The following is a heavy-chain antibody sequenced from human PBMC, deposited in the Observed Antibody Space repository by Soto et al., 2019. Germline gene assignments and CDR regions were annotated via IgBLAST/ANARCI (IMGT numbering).Heavy chain of an antibody. CDR3: GREVDDYGGY. J-gene: IGHJ4*02. CDR2: IYYSGGT. Sequence: QVQLQESGPGLVKPSQTLSLTCTVSGGSISSGGYYWSWIRPHPGMGLEWIGYIYYSGGTYYNPYLKSRVTISVDTSKSQFSLKLSSVTAADTAVYYCGREVDDYGGYWGQGTLVTVSS. D-gene: IGHD4-17*01. V-gene: IGHV4-31*02. CDR1: GGSISSGGYY.